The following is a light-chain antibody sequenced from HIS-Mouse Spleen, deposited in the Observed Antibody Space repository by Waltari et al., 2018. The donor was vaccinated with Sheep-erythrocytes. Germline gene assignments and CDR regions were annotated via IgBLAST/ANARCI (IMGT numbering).Light chain of an antibody. CDR1: SSDVGGYNY. CDR3: SSYAGSNNWV. V-gene: IGLV2-8*01. CDR2: EVS. Sequence: QSALTQPPSASGSPGQSVTISCTGTSSDVGGYNYVSWYQQHPGKAPKPMIYEVSKRPPGVPDRFAGSKPGNTASLTVSGLQAEDEADYYCSSYAGSNNWVFGGGTKLTVL. J-gene: IGLJ3*02.